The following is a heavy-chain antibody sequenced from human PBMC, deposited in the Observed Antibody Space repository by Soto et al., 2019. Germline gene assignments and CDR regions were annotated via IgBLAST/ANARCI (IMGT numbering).Heavy chain of an antibody. V-gene: IGHV4-34*01. CDR3: ARLRSYGSGSYYQANYYYYGMDV. Sequence: PSETLSLTCAVYGGSFSGYYWSWIRQPPGKGLEWSGEINHSGSTNYNPSLKSRVTISVDTSKNQFSLKLSSVTAADTAVYYCARLRSYGSGSYYQANYYYYGMDVWGQGTTVTV. J-gene: IGHJ6*02. CDR1: GGSFSGYY. D-gene: IGHD3-10*01. CDR2: INHSGST.